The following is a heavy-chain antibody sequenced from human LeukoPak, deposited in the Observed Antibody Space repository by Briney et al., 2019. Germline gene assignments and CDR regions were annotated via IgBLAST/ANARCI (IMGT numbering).Heavy chain of an antibody. CDR2: INPNSGGT. CDR3: ARRYSSGWYLDH. CDR1: GYTFTGYY. D-gene: IGHD6-19*01. J-gene: IGHJ4*02. Sequence: ASVKVSCKASGYTFTGYYMHWVRQAPGQGLEWMGWINPNSGGTNYAQKFQGRVTMTRDTSISTAYMELSRLRSDDTAVYYCARRYSSGWYLDHWGQGTLVTVSS. V-gene: IGHV1-2*02.